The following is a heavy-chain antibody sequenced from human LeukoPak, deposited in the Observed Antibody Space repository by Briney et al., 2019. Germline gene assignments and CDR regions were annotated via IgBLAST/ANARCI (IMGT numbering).Heavy chain of an antibody. CDR3: ARGGYNHAFDI. Sequence: PGGSLRLSCAASGFTFSSYGMSWVRQAPGKGLVWVSRINNDGGGTIYADSVRGRFTISRDNAKNTLYLQMNSLGAEDTAVYYCARGGYNHAFDIWGQGTVVTVSS. D-gene: IGHD5-24*01. J-gene: IGHJ3*02. CDR1: GFTFSSYG. CDR2: INNDGGGT. V-gene: IGHV3-74*01.